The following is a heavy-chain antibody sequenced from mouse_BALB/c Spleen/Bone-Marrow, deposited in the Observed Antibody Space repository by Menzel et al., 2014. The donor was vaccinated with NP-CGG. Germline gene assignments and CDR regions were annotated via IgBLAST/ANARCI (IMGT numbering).Heavy chain of an antibody. D-gene: IGHD2-14*01. V-gene: IGHV2-4-1*01. CDR2: IWSGGST. J-gene: IGHJ4*01. Sequence: QVQLKESGPGLVQPSQSLSITRTVSGFSLTSYGVHWVRQSPGKGLEWLGVIWSGGSTDYNAAFISRLSISKDNSKSQVFFKMNSLQADDTAIYYCARNPPPYRLYAMDYWGQGTSVTVSS. CDR3: ARNPPPYRLYAMDY. CDR1: GFSLTSYG.